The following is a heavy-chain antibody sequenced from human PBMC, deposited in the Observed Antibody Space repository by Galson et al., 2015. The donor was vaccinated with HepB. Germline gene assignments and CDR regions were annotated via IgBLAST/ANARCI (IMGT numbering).Heavy chain of an antibody. V-gene: IGHV3-7*03. CDR3: SRSLDY. J-gene: IGHJ4*02. CDR1: GFTFGNYW. Sequence: SLRLSCAASGFTFGNYWMDWVRQAPGKGLEWVANINQDGSEKNYLASVKGRFTISRDNARNSLYLQITSLRAEDTAVYYCSRSLDYWGPGTLVTVSS. CDR2: INQDGSEK.